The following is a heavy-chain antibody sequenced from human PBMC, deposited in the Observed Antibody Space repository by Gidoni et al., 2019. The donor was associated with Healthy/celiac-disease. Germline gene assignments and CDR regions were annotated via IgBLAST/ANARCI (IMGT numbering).Heavy chain of an antibody. J-gene: IGHJ4*02. CDR3: ARAPSSGWYEGLDY. V-gene: IGHV4-59*11. CDR2: IYYSGST. Sequence: QVQLQESGPGLVKPSETLSLTCTVSGGSIRRHYWSWIRQPPGKGLEWIGYIYYSGSTNYNPSLKSRVTISVDTSKNQFSLKLSSVTAADTAVYYCARAPSSGWYEGLDYWGQGTLVTVSS. CDR1: GGSIRRHY. D-gene: IGHD6-19*01.